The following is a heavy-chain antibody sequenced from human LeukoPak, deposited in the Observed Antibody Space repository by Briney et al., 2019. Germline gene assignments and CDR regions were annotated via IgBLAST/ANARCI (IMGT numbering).Heavy chain of an antibody. CDR1: GGSISSYY. Sequence: SKTLSLTCTVSGGSISSYYWSWIRQPPGQGLEWIGYIYYSGSTNSNPSLQSRVTISVDTSKNQFSLKLSSVTAADTAVYYCARGGIPAALVGYYYMDVWGKGTTVTVFS. V-gene: IGHV4-59*01. J-gene: IGHJ6*03. D-gene: IGHD2-2*01. CDR3: ARGGIPAALVGYYYMDV. CDR2: IYYSGST.